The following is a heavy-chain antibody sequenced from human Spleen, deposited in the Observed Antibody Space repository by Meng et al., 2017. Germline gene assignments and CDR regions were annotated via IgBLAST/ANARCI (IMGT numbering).Heavy chain of an antibody. D-gene: IGHD6-13*01. CDR3: ARGLRWRIAAAAKGRWFDP. Sequence: RVQSGGAVLLTASATLSLTCAVYGGSFSGYYWGWIRQPPGQGLELIGEIKHGGSTKYNPSLKSRVTISLDTSKNQFSLKMTSVTAADTAVYYCARGLRWRIAAAAKGRWFDPWGQGILVTVSS. J-gene: IGHJ5*02. CDR1: GGSFSGYY. V-gene: IGHV4-34*01. CDR2: IKHGGST.